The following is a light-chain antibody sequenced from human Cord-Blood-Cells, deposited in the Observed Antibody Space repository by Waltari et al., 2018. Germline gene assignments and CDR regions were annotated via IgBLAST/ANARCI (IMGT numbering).Light chain of an antibody. V-gene: IGKV1-39*01. CDR2: AAS. CDR3: QQSYSTPLP. CDR1: QSISSY. J-gene: IGKJ4*01. Sequence: DIQMTQSPSSLSASVGDRVTITCRASQSISSYLNWYQQKPRKAPKLLIYAASSLQSGVPSRFSGSVSGTDFTLTISSLQPEDFSTYYCQQSYSTPLPFGGGTKVEIK.